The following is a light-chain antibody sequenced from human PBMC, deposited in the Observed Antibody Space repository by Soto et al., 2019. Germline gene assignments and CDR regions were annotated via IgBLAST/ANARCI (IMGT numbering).Light chain of an antibody. J-gene: IGLJ1*01. Sequence: QSALTQPASVSGSPGQSITISCTGTSSDVGNYNLVSWYQHHPGKAPKLMIYEVSKRPSGVSNRFSGSKSGDTASLTISGLQAEDEADYYCCSYAGSNYVFGTETKVTVL. V-gene: IGLV2-23*02. CDR2: EVS. CDR3: CSYAGSNYV. CDR1: SSDVGNYNL.